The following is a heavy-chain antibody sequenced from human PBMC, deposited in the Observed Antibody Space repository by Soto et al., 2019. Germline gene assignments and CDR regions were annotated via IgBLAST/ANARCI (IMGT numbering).Heavy chain of an antibody. V-gene: IGHV1-69*01. CDR3: ARELPHSLELDV. D-gene: IGHD1-26*01. CDR2: IIPIFGTA. CDR1: GGTFSSYA. J-gene: IGHJ6*04. Sequence: QVQLVQSGAEVKKPGSSVKVSCKASGGTFSSYAISWVRQAPGQGLEWMGGIIPIFGTANYAQKFQSRVTIYADDSTSTAYMELSSMRSEDTAVYYCARELPHSLELDVWGKGTTVTVSS.